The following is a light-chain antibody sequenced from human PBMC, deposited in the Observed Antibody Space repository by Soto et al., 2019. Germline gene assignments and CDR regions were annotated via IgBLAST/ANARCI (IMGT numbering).Light chain of an antibody. CDR1: QSISSW. CDR2: KTS. V-gene: IGKV1-5*03. Sequence: DIQMTQFPSTLSASVGDRVTITCRASQSISSWLAWYQQKPGKAPKVHIYKTSSLESGVPSRCSGSGSGTEFTLTITSLQSDDFGTYYCQQYHSYPYTFGQGTKVEIK. CDR3: QQYHSYPYT. J-gene: IGKJ2*01.